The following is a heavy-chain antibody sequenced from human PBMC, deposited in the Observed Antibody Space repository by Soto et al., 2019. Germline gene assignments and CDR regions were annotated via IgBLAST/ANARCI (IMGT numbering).Heavy chain of an antibody. CDR2: IWYDGSNK. CDR3: ARAVGYCSSTSCYRGGYNWFDP. Sequence: RRLSCAASGFTFSSYGMHWVRQAPGKGLEWVAVIWYDGSNKYYADSVKGRFTISRDNSKNTLYLQMNSLRAEDTAVYYCARAVGYCSSTSCYRGGYNWFDPWGQGTLVTVSS. J-gene: IGHJ5*02. CDR1: GFTFSSYG. D-gene: IGHD2-2*01. V-gene: IGHV3-33*01.